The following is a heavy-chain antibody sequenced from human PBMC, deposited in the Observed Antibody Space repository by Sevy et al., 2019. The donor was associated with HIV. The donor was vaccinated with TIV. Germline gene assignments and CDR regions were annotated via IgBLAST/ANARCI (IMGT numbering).Heavy chain of an antibody. J-gene: IGHJ3*02. D-gene: IGHD3-22*01. CDR3: AREGGGTYYYDSSGYYPHDAFDI. CDR1: GGSISSYY. CDR2: IYYSGST. V-gene: IGHV4-59*01. Sequence: SETLSLTCTVSGGSISSYYWSWIRQPPGKGLEWIGYIYYSGSTNYNPSLKSRVTISVDTSKNQFSLKLSSVTAADTAVYYCAREGGGTYYYDSSGYYPHDAFDIWGQGRMVTVSS.